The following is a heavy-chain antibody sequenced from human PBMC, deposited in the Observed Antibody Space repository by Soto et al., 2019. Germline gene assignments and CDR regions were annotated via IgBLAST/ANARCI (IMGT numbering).Heavy chain of an antibody. V-gene: IGHV1-46*01. CDR1: GYTFTSYY. J-gene: IGHJ4*02. Sequence: ASVKVSCKASGYTFTSYYMHWVRQAPGQGLEWMGIINPSGGSTSYAQKFQGRVTMTRDTSTSTVYMELSSLRSEDTAVYYCARSPRIAVAGTVTNYWGQGTLVTVSS. CDR2: INPSGGST. D-gene: IGHD6-19*01. CDR3: ARSPRIAVAGTVTNY.